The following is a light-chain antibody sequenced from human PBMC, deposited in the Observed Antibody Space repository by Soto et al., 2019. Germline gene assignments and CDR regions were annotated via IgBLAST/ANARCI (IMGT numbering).Light chain of an antibody. J-gene: IGKJ5*01. CDR3: QQAYSFPIT. Sequence: DIQVTQSPSSVSASVGDRVIITCRASQDIAGFLAWYQHKPGRAPELLIRTASSLQSGVPSRFSGSGSGTDFTLTINSLQPEDSATYYCQQAYSFPITFGQGTRLEIK. V-gene: IGKV1D-12*01. CDR1: QDIAGF. CDR2: TAS.